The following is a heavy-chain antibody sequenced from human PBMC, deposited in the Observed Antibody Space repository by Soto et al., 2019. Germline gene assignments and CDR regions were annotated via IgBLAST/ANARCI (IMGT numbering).Heavy chain of an antibody. CDR2: IKGDESDT. V-gene: IGHV3-74*01. J-gene: IGHJ4*02. Sequence: EVQLVESGGGLVQPGGSLRLSCAASGFSFSTYWMHWVRQAPGKGLVWVSRIKGDESDTNYADSVKGRFTISRDNAQXXXXXXMSXLRAEDTAIYYCARGAYRAYYLDHWGQGALVTIS. D-gene: IGHD3-10*01. CDR3: ARGAYRAYYLDH. CDR1: GFSFSTYW.